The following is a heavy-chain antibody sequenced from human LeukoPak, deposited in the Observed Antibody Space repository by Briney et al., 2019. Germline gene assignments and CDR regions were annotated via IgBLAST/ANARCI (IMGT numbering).Heavy chain of an antibody. CDR3: ASSYGSGSYGY. D-gene: IGHD3-10*01. V-gene: IGHV4-59*01. Sequence: SETLSLTCTVSGGSISSYYWSWIRQPPGKGLEWIGYIYYSGSTNYNPSLKSRVTISVDTSKNQFSLKLSSVTAADTAVYYCASSYGSGSYGYWGQGTLVTVSS. CDR1: GGSISSYY. J-gene: IGHJ4*02. CDR2: IYYSGST.